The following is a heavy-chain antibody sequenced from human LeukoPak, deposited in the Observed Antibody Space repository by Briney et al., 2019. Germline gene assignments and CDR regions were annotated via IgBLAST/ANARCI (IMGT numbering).Heavy chain of an antibody. D-gene: IGHD6-19*01. Sequence: GSLRLSCSASGXTFSSHWMFWVRQGPGKGLVWVSQIDRDGKSTGYADSVKGQFTISRDNAKNTVYLQLNSLTADDTAVYYCATESSAWSAFDIWGQGTMVSVSA. CDR3: ATESSAWSAFDI. V-gene: IGHV3-74*01. CDR1: GXTFSSHW. J-gene: IGHJ3*02. CDR2: IDRDGKST.